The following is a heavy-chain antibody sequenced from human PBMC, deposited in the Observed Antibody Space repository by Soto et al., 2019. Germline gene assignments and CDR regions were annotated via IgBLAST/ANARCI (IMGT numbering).Heavy chain of an antibody. CDR3: AKGRSYYYYYGVDV. CDR1: GFTFSSCA. CDR2: IIDSGGST. V-gene: IGHV3-23*01. Sequence: EVQLLESGGGLVQSGGSLRLSCAASGFTFSSCALGWVRQAPGEGLEWVSDIIDSGGSTYYADSVKGRFTISRDNSKSKLYLQMNSLRAEDTALYYCAKGRSYYYYYGVDVWGQGTTVTVSS. J-gene: IGHJ6*02.